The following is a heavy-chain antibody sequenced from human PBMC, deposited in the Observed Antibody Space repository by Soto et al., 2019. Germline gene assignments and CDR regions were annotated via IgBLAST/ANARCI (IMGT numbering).Heavy chain of an antibody. J-gene: IGHJ6*02. V-gene: IGHV3-21*01. Sequence: AGGSLRLSCAASGFTFSSYSMNWVRQAPGKGLEWVSSISSSSSYIYYADSVKGRFTISRDNAKNSLYLQVNSLRAEDTAVYYCARDSSGSYGMDVWGQGTTVTVSS. CDR2: ISSSSSYI. CDR1: GFTFSSYS. CDR3: ARDSSGSYGMDV. D-gene: IGHD3-22*01.